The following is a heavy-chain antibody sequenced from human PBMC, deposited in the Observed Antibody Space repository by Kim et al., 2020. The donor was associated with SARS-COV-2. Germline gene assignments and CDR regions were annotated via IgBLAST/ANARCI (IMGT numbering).Heavy chain of an antibody. CDR3: ARDRRYSGYVRDYYYYGMDV. D-gene: IGHD5-12*01. J-gene: IGHJ6*02. V-gene: IGHV4-59*01. Sequence: RVTISVDTSKNQFSLKLSSVTAADTAVYYCARDRRYSGYVRDYYYYGMDVWGQGTTVTVSS.